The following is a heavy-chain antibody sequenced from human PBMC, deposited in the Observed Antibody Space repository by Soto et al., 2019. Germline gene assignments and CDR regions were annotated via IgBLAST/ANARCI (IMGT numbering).Heavy chain of an antibody. D-gene: IGHD3-16*02. CDR1: GYTFTAYA. V-gene: IGHV1-3*05. Sequence: QVQLAQSGAEERKPGASVKVSCEATGYTFTAYAMHWVRQAPGQRLEWMGWINPANGNTKYSQKFQGRLTITSYTSSSTVSLQRNSLTSEDTPIYYCTRSAISPYGGLIGPFDYWGQGNLVTVSS. J-gene: IGHJ4*02. CDR3: TRSAISPYGGLIGPFDY. CDR2: INPANGNT.